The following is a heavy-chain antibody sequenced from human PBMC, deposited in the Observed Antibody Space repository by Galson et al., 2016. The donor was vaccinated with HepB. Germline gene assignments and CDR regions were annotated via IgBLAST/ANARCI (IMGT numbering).Heavy chain of an antibody. CDR2: IYHNGST. J-gene: IGHJ5*02. Sequence: ETLSLTCTVSGVSISSHYWSWIRQPPGKGLECIGYIYHNGSTNYNPSLKSRVTISIDTSKDQFSLKLSSVTAADTAVYYCARGHYSYDSGKWFDPWGQGTLVTVSS. V-gene: IGHV4-59*11. CDR1: GVSISSHY. D-gene: IGHD3-10*01. CDR3: ARGHYSYDSGKWFDP.